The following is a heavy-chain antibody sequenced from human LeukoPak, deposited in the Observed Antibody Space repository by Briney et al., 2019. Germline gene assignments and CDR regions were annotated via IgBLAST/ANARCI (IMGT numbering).Heavy chain of an antibody. V-gene: IGHV3-21*01. Sequence: GGSQRLSCAASGFTFSSYSMNWVRQAPGKGLEWVSSISSSSSYIYYADSVKGRFTISRDNAKNSLYLQMNSLRAEDTAVYYCARDGRGSYYHSFDYWGQGTLVTVSS. J-gene: IGHJ4*02. CDR1: GFTFSSYS. D-gene: IGHD1-26*01. CDR3: ARDGRGSYYHSFDY. CDR2: ISSSSSYI.